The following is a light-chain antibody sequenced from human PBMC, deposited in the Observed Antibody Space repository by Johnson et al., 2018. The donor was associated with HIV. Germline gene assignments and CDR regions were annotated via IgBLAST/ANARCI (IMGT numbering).Light chain of an antibody. J-gene: IGLJ1*01. CDR2: DNN. CDR1: SSNIGNNY. CDR3: GTWDSSLSAYV. Sequence: QAVLTQPPSVSAAPGQKVTISCSGSSSNIGNNYVSWYQQLPGTAPKILIYDNNKRPSGIPDRFSGSKSGTSATLAITGLQTGDEADYYCGTWDSSLSAYVFGTGTKVTVL. V-gene: IGLV1-51*01.